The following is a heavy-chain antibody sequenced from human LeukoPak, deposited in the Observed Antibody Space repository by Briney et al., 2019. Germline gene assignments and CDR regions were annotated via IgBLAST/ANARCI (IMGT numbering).Heavy chain of an antibody. V-gene: IGHV3-33*08. CDR1: GFTFSVAA. CDR3: ARDGYNYAFDI. Sequence: GGSLRLSCAASGFTFSVAAMNWVRQAPGKGLEWVAVIWYDGSNKHCADSVKGRFTISRDDSKNTLYLQMNSLRAEDTAVYYCARDGYNYAFDIWGQGTMVTVSS. D-gene: IGHD5-24*01. CDR2: IWYDGSNK. J-gene: IGHJ3*02.